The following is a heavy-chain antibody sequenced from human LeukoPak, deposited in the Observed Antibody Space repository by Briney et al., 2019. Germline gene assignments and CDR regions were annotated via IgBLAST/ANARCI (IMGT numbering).Heavy chain of an antibody. CDR1: GGSVSSGSYF. V-gene: IGHV4-61*01. CDR3: ARHTFYYYDSSGYYERPFDY. CDR2: GYYSGST. Sequence: PSETLSLTCTVSGGSVSSGSYFWSWIRQPPGKGLEWIGYGYYSGSTNYNRSLKSRVTISVDTSKNQYSLNLNSVTAADTAVYYCARHTFYYYDSSGYYERPFDYWGQGTLVTVSS. D-gene: IGHD3-22*01. J-gene: IGHJ4*02.